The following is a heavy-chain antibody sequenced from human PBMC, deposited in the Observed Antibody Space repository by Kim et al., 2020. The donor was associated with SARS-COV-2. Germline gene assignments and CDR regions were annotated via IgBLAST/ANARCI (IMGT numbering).Heavy chain of an antibody. CDR3: ARGSAPRYYDGRPLGY. J-gene: IGHJ4*02. CDR1: GGSFSGYY. Sequence: SETLSLTCAVYGGSFSGYYWSWIRQPPGKGLEWIGEINHSGSTNYNPSLKSRVTISVDTSKNQFSLKLSSVTAADTAVYYCARGSAPRYYDGRPLGYWGQGTLVTVSS. V-gene: IGHV4-34*01. CDR2: INHSGST. D-gene: IGHD3-22*01.